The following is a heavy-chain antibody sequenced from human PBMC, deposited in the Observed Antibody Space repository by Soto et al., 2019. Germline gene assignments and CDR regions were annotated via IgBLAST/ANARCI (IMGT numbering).Heavy chain of an antibody. D-gene: IGHD2-2*01. CDR1: GFTFSSYA. CDR2: ISGSGGST. J-gene: IGHJ6*03. Sequence: GGSLRLSCAASGFTFSSYAMSWVRQAPGKGLEWVSAISGSGGSTYYADSVKGRFTISRDKSKNTLYLKMNSLRAEDTAVYYCAKNLEVGGYCSSTSCYGEGYYYYYMDVWGKGTTVTVSS. V-gene: IGHV3-23*01. CDR3: AKNLEVGGYCSSTSCYGEGYYYYYMDV.